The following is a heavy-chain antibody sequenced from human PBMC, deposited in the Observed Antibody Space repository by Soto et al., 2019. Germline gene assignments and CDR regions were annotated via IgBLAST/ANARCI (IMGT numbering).Heavy chain of an antibody. CDR3: ARDPPKSSGYAPYYYYGMDV. D-gene: IGHD3-22*01. J-gene: IGHJ6*02. Sequence: QVQLQESGPGLVKPSETLSLTCTVSGGSISSYYWSWIRQPAGKGLEWIGRIYTSGSTNYNPSLKGRVTMAVDTSKTHSSLKLSSVTAADTAVYYCARDPPKSSGYAPYYYYGMDVWGQGTTVTVSS. CDR1: GGSISSYY. V-gene: IGHV4-4*07. CDR2: IYTSGST.